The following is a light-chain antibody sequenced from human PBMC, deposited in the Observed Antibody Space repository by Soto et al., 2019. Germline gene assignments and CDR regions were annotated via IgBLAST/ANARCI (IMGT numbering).Light chain of an antibody. V-gene: IGLV1-47*01. J-gene: IGLJ1*01. CDR2: RNN. CDR3: AAWDDSLSAFYV. Sequence: QSVRNQAPSASGTPGQRVTNSCSGSSSNIGSNYVYWYQQLPGTAPKLLIYRNNQRPSGVPDRFSGSKSGTSASLAISGLRSEDEADYYCAAWDDSLSAFYVFGTGTKVTVL. CDR1: SSNIGSNY.